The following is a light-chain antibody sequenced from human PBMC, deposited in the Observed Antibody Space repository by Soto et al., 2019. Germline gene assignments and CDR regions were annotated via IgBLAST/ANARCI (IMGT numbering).Light chain of an antibody. CDR1: QSVSSNY. J-gene: IGKJ1*01. CDR3: QQYGDLPRT. V-gene: IGKV3-20*01. CDR2: DAS. Sequence: EIVLTQFPGTLSLSPGERATLSCRASQSVSSNYLAWFQQKPGQAPRLLIYDASRRATGIPERFSGSGYGTDFALTISRLEPEDFAVYYCQQYGDLPRTFGQGTKVEIK.